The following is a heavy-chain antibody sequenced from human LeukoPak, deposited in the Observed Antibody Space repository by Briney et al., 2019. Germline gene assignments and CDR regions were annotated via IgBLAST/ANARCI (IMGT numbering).Heavy chain of an antibody. CDR3: ARGSGYSSQPFDY. D-gene: IGHD6-19*01. Sequence: GGSLRLSCATSGFSFSSYAMSWVRQAPGKGLEWVANIKQDGSEKYYVDSVKGRFIISRDNAKNSLYLQMNSLRAEDTAVYYCARGSGYSSQPFDYWGQGTLVTVSS. V-gene: IGHV3-7*01. CDR1: GFSFSSYA. CDR2: IKQDGSEK. J-gene: IGHJ4*02.